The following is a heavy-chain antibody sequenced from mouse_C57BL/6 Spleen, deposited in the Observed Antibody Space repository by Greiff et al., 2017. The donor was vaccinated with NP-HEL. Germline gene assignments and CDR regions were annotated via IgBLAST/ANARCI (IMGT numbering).Heavy chain of an antibody. Sequence: KLVESGGGLVQPGGSLSLSCAASGFTFTDYYMSWVRQPPGKALEWLGFIRNKANGYTTEYSASVKGRFTISRDNSQSILYLQMNALRAEDSATYYCARYNWGFAYWGQWTLVTVSA. CDR2: IRNKANGYTT. CDR1: GFTFTDYY. J-gene: IGHJ3*01. CDR3: ARYNWGFAY. D-gene: IGHD4-1*01. V-gene: IGHV7-3*01.